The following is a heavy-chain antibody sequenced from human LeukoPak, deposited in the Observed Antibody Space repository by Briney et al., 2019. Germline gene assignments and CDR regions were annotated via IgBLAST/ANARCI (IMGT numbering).Heavy chain of an antibody. V-gene: IGHV4-34*01. CDR3: WYLPHFDS. CDR2: INHSGST. J-gene: IGHJ4*02. CDR1: GGSFSGYY. D-gene: IGHD2-15*01. Sequence: PSETLSLTCAVYGGSFSGYYWSWIRQPPGKGLEWIGEINHSGSTNYNPSLKSRVTISVDTSTNQFSLKMSSVTAADTRAQKWWYLPHFDSWGQGTLVTASS.